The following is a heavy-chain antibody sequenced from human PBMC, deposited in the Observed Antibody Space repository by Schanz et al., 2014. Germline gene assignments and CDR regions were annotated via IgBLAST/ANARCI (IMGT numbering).Heavy chain of an antibody. CDR3: ARDTTWRLDL. V-gene: IGHV4-59*10. CDR2: VFPNGIT. D-gene: IGHD1-1*01. CDR1: GGSFSGYY. J-gene: IGHJ2*01. Sequence: QVQLQQWGAGLLKPSETLSLTCGVFGGSFSGYYWSWIRQPAGKALEWVGRVFPNGITNYNPSLKMRFPISLGTSKTRFSLPLTSLPAADTAVYYCARDTTWRLDLWGRGTLVTVSS.